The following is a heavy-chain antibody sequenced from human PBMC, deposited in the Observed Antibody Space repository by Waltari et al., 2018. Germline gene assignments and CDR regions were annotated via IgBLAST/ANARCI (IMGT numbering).Heavy chain of an antibody. Sequence: EVQLEESGGGLVQPGGSLRLSCAASGTTFSSFWMCWVRQAPGKGLEWVANISPDGSLKNYVDSVKGRFTISRDSAKNSLYLQMNSLRAEDTAGYYCAKDSYSKGDYWGQGTLLTVSS. V-gene: IGHV3-7*03. D-gene: IGHD4-4*01. CDR2: ISPDGSLK. J-gene: IGHJ4*02. CDR3: AKDSYSKGDY. CDR1: GTTFSSFW.